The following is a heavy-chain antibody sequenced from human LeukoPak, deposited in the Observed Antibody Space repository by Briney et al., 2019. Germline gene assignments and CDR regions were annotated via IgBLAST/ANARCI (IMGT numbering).Heavy chain of an antibody. CDR1: SGFISSYY. J-gene: IGHJ3*02. V-gene: IGHV4-59*01. D-gene: IGHD3-22*01. Sequence: TETLSLTCIVSSGFISSYYWSWIRQTPGKGLEWIAFINYSGRIKYNPSLQSRVSISLDTSKNHFSLQLRSVMAADTAVYYCARLVDYDNSGDPDIFDIWGQGTIVSIS. CDR3: ARLVDYDNSGDPDIFDI. CDR2: INYSGRI.